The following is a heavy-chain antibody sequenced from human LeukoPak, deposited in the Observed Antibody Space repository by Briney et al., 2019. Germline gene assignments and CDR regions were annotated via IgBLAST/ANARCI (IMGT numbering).Heavy chain of an antibody. CDR2: IKQDGSEK. CDR3: ARDAYLAAATNDAFDI. D-gene: IGHD6-13*01. CDR1: GFTFSSYW. J-gene: IGHJ3*02. V-gene: IGHV3-7*01. Sequence: PGGSLRLSCAASGFTFSSYWMSWVRQAPGKGLEWVANIKQDGSEKYYVDSVKGRFTISRDNAKNSLYLQMNSLRAEDTAVYYCARDAYLAAATNDAFDIWGQGTMVTVSS.